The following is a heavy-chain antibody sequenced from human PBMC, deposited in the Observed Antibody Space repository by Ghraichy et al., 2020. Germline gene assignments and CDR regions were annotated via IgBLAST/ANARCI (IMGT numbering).Heavy chain of an antibody. Sequence: SETLSLTCTVSGGSISSYYWSWIRQPPGKGLEWIGYIYYSGSTNYNPSLKSRVTISVDTSKNQFSLKLSSVTAADTAVYYCARTLKRGYSGYDAWFDPWGQGTLVTVSS. D-gene: IGHD5-12*01. CDR3: ARTLKRGYSGYDAWFDP. V-gene: IGHV4-59*01. J-gene: IGHJ5*02. CDR2: IYYSGST. CDR1: GGSISSYY.